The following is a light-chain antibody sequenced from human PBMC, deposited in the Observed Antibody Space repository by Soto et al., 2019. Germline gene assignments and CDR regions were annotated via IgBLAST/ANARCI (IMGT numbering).Light chain of an antibody. CDR3: SSYTSSSNVV. CDR1: SSDVGGYNY. CDR2: DVS. Sequence: QSALTQPASVSGSPGQSITISCTGTSSDVGGYNYVSWYQQHPGKAPKLMIYDVSNRPSGVSNRFSGSESGNPASLTISGLQAEDEADYYCSSYTSSSNVVFGGGTKLTVL. V-gene: IGLV2-14*03. J-gene: IGLJ2*01.